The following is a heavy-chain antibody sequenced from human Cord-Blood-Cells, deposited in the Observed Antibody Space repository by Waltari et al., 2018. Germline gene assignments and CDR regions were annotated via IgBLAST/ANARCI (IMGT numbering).Heavy chain of an antibody. CDR1: GYTFTSVA. D-gene: IGHD6-19*01. V-gene: IGHV7-4-1*02. CDR2: INTNTGNP. CDR3: AKGIAVAGRWGKLAN. Sequence: QVQLVQSGSELKKPGASVKVSCKASGYTFTSVAMNWVRQARGQGLEWMGWINTNTGNPTYAQGFTGRFVFSLDTSVSTAYLQISSLKAEDTAVYYCAKGIAVAGRWGKLANWGQGTLVTVSS. J-gene: IGHJ4*02.